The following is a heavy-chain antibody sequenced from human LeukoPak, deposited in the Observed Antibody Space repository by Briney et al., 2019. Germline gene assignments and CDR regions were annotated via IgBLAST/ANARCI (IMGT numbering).Heavy chain of an antibody. V-gene: IGHV4-30-4*01. CDR2: IHYSGST. J-gene: IGHJ4*02. CDR3: ARGPQYCSGGSCYLYYFDY. D-gene: IGHD2-15*01. Sequence: SETLSLTCTVSGGSISSGDYYWSWIRQPPGKGLEWIGYIHYSGSTYYNPSLKSRVTISVDTSKNQFSLKLSSATAADTAVYYCARGPQYCSGGSCYLYYFDYWGQGTLVTVSS. CDR1: GGSISSGDYY.